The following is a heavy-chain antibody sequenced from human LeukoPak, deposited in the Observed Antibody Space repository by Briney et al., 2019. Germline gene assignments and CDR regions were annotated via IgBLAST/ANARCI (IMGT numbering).Heavy chain of an antibody. V-gene: IGHV3-48*01. J-gene: IGHJ4*02. Sequence: GGSLRLSCATSGFTFSTYTMNWVRQAPGKGLEWVSYISSSSGTIYYADSVKGGFTISRDNAKNSLYLQMNSLRAEDTAVYYCAREWRGAFDYWGQGTLVTVSS. CDR3: AREWRGAFDY. CDR1: GFTFSTYT. CDR2: ISSSSGTI. D-gene: IGHD4/OR15-4a*01.